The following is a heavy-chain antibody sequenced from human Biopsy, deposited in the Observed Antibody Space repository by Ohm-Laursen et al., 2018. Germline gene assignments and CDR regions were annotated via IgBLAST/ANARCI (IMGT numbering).Heavy chain of an antibody. J-gene: IGHJ6*02. Sequence: GTLSLTCMVSGDSVTKYYWSWIRQPPGKGLEWIGHIYYSVMTNYNPSLQSRVSISVDTSRNQVSLTLSSVTAADTAVYYRARDSGILNYGNFKYYHYYGMDVWGQGTKVTVSS. CDR2: IYYSVMT. CDR1: GDSVTKYY. V-gene: IGHV4-59*02. CDR3: ARDSGILNYGNFKYYHYYGMDV. D-gene: IGHD4-11*01.